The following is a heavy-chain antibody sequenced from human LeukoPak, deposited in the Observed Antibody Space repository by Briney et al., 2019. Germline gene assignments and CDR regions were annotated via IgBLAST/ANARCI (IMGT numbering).Heavy chain of an antibody. D-gene: IGHD1-26*01. CDR3: ARGVNSGYFDY. J-gene: IGHJ4*02. Sequence: SETLSLTCTVSGGSISSYYWTWIRQPPGKGLEWIGYIYYSGSTNYNPSLKSRVTISVDASKNQFSLKLTSVTAADTAVYYCARGVNSGYFDYCGQGTLVTVSS. V-gene: IGHV4-59*01. CDR2: IYYSGST. CDR1: GGSISSYY.